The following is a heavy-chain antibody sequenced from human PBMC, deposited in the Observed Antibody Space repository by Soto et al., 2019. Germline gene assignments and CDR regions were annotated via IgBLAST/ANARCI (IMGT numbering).Heavy chain of an antibody. CDR3: ATSNYDILTGYWRYKWFDP. Sequence: ASVKVSCKVSGYTLTELSMHWVRQAPGKGLEWMGGFDPEDGETIYAQKFQGRVTMTEDTSTDTAYMELSSLRSEDTAVYYCATSNYDILTGYWRYKWFDPWGQGTRVTVSS. CDR2: FDPEDGET. D-gene: IGHD3-9*01. CDR1: GYTLTELS. V-gene: IGHV1-24*01. J-gene: IGHJ5*02.